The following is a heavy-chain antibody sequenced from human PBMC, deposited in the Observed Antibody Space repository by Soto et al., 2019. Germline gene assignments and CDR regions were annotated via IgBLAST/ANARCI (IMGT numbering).Heavy chain of an antibody. CDR1: GGSISSSSYY. CDR2: IYYSGST. V-gene: IGHV4-39*01. CDR3: ASYGSSWINWFDP. J-gene: IGHJ5*02. D-gene: IGHD6-13*01. Sequence: SETLSLTCTVSGGSISSSSYYWGSIRQPPGKGLEWIGSIYYSGSTYYNPSLKSRVTISVDTSKNQFSLKLSSVTAADTAVYYCASYGSSWINWFDPWGQGTLVTVSS.